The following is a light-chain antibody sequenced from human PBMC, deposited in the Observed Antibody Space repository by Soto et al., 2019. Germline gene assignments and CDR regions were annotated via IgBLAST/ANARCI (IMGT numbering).Light chain of an antibody. J-gene: IGKJ5*01. CDR1: QSVSSSY. V-gene: IGKV3-20*01. Sequence: EIVLTQSPGTLSLSPGERATLSCRASQSVSSSYLAWYQQKPGQAPRLLIYGASNRATGIPDRFSGSGSGTDFTLTISRLEPEDFAVYYCQQYGSSSITFGQGTQLEIK. CDR3: QQYGSSSIT. CDR2: GAS.